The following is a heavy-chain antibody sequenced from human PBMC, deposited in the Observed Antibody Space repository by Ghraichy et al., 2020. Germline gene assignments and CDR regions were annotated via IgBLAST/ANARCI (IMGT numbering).Heavy chain of an antibody. CDR3: ARDIKSSSWSYYYYAMDV. V-gene: IGHV3-30-3*01. Sequence: LTCAASGFTFSTYSMHWVRQAPGKGLEWVAVISHDGNFKYSADSVKGRFTISRDNSKNTLYLQMNSLRAEDTALYYCARDIKSSSWSYYYYAMDVWGQGTTVTVSS. CDR1: GFTFSTYS. CDR2: ISHDGNFK. J-gene: IGHJ6*02. D-gene: IGHD6-13*01.